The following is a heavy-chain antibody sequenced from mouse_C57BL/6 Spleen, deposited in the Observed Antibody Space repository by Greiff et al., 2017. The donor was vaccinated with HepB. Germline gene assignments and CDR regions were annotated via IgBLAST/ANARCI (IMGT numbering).Heavy chain of an antibody. J-gene: IGHJ2*01. D-gene: IGHD2-5*01. CDR1: GYTFTDYE. Sequence: VQLQQSGAELVRPGASVTLSCKASGYTFTDYEMHWVKQTPVHGLEWIGAIDPETGGTAYNQKFKGQAILTADKSSSTAYMELRSLTSEDSAVYYCTSYYSNLGDYWGQGTTLTVSS. V-gene: IGHV1-15*01. CDR2: IDPETGGT. CDR3: TSYYSNLGDY.